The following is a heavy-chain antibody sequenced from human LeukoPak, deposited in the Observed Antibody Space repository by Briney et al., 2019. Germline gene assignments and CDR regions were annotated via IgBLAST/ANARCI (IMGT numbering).Heavy chain of an antibody. V-gene: IGHV3-23*01. CDR2: ISGSGVT. D-gene: IGHD3-22*01. CDR1: GFTFSSYS. Sequence: PGGSLRLSCAASGFTFSSYSMNWVRQAPGKGLEWVSGISGSGVTDYADSVKGRFTISRDNSKNTLYLQMNSLRAEDTAVYYCAKDQGYYYDSSGYFPLDYWGQGTLVTVSS. CDR3: AKDQGYYYDSSGYFPLDY. J-gene: IGHJ4*02.